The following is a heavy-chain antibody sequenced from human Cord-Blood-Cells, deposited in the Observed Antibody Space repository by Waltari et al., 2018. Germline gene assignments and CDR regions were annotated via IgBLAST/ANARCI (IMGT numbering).Heavy chain of an antibody. V-gene: IGHV1-2*02. CDR3: ARVLDSSSWYDAFDI. CDR2: INPKSGGT. D-gene: IGHD6-13*01. CDR1: GYTFTGYY. Sequence: QVQLVQSGAEVKKPGASVKVSCKASGYTFTGYYMHWVRQAPGQGLEWMGWINPKSGGTNYAQKFQGRVTRTRDTSISTAYMELSRLRSDDTAVYYCARVLDSSSWYDAFDIWGQGTMVTVSS. J-gene: IGHJ3*02.